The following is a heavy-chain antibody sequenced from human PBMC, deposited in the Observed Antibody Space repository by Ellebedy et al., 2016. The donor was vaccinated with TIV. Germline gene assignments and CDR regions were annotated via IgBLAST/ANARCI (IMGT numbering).Heavy chain of an antibody. V-gene: IGHV1-2*02. J-gene: IGHJ4*02. D-gene: IGHD4-17*01. CDR1: GYTFTGYY. CDR2: INPNSGGT. Sequence: AASVKVSCKASGYTFTGYYIHWVRQAPGQGLEWMGWINPNSGGTNYAQKFQGRVTMTRDTSISTAYMELSRLRSDDTAVYYCARISGYGDYDDYWGQGTLVTVSS. CDR3: ARISGYGDYDDY.